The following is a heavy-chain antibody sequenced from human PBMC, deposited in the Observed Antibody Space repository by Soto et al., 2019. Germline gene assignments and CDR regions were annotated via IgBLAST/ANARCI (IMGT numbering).Heavy chain of an antibody. J-gene: IGHJ6*02. D-gene: IGHD5-18*01. V-gene: IGHV3-7*05. CDR1: GFTFSSYW. Sequence: PGGSLRLSCAASGFTFSSYWMSWVRQAPGKGLEWVANIKQDGSEKYYVDSVKGRFTISRDNAKNSLYLQMNSLRAEDTAVYYCARVGVWGYSYGYYYYYGMDVWGQGTTVTV. CDR3: ARVGVWGYSYGYYYYYGMDV. CDR2: IKQDGSEK.